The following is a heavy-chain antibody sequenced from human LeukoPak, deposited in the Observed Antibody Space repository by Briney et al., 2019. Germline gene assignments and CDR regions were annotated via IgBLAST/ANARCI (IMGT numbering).Heavy chain of an antibody. D-gene: IGHD2-2*01. Sequence: GGSLRLSCAASGFTVSTYDMYWVRQVAGQGPEWVSGINTAGGTYYPASVKGRFTISKENVMNTAFLQMDGLSPGDTAVYYCTRLSRYHNAFDVWGQGTVVTVSS. CDR2: INTAGGT. J-gene: IGHJ3*01. V-gene: IGHV3-13*01. CDR1: GFTVSTYD. CDR3: TRLSRYHNAFDV.